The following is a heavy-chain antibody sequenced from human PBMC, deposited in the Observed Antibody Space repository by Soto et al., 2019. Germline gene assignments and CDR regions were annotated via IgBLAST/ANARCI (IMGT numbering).Heavy chain of an antibody. CDR2: ISYDGSNK. Sequence: QVQLVESGGGVVQPGRSLRLSCAASGFTFSDYALHWVRQAPGKGLEWVAVISYDGSNKYYADSVKGRFTVSRDNSKKPLYMEMNSLRAEDTAVYYCARARSQSSSPYFEYWGEGTLVTVSS. J-gene: IGHJ4*02. CDR3: ARARSQSSSPYFEY. D-gene: IGHD3-16*02. V-gene: IGHV3-30-3*01. CDR1: GFTFSDYA.